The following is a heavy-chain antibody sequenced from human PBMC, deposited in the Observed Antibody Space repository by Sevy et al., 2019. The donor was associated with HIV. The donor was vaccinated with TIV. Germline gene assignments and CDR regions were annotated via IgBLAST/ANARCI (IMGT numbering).Heavy chain of an antibody. Sequence: GGSLRLSCAASGFTFINAWMNWVRQAPGKGLQWVGRIKSKTDGGTTDYAAPVKGRFTISRDESKNTLYLQMNSLKTEDTAVYYCTTVTYYDGSGNWGQGTLVTVSS. CDR1: GFTFINAW. CDR2: IKSKTDGGTT. D-gene: IGHD3-10*01. V-gene: IGHV3-15*07. J-gene: IGHJ4*02. CDR3: TTVTYYDGSGN.